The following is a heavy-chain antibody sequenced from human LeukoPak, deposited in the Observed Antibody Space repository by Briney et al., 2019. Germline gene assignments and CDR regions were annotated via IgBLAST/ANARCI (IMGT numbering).Heavy chain of an antibody. J-gene: IGHJ4*02. CDR3: ARDTGVRPRVAHFDY. CDR2: MYSSGST. V-gene: IGHV4-39*07. D-gene: IGHD1-14*01. Sequence: SETLSLTCTVSGGSISSSSYYWGWIRQPPGKGLEWIGSMYSSGSTYYNPSLKSRVTISVDTSKNQFSLQLNSVTPEDTAVYYCARDTGVRPRVAHFDYWGQGTLVTVSS. CDR1: GGSISSSSYY.